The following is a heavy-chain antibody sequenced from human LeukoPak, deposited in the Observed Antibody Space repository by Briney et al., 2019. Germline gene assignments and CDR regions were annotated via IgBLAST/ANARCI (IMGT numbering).Heavy chain of an antibody. CDR2: IYSGGST. CDR1: GFTFSSYE. Sequence: GGSLRLSCAASGFTFSSYEMNWVRQAPGRGLEWVSVIYSGGSTYYADSVKGRFTISRDNSKNTLYLQMNSLRAEDTAVYYCARGFDDSRGSVDYWGQGTLVTVSS. CDR3: ARGFDDSRGSVDY. V-gene: IGHV3-66*01. J-gene: IGHJ4*02. D-gene: IGHD3-22*01.